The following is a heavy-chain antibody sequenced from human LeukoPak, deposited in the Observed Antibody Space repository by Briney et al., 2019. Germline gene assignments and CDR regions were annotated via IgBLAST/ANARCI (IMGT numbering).Heavy chain of an antibody. J-gene: IGHJ4*02. CDR3: ARAVSGPRGYYFDY. CDR1: GFTVSSNY. V-gene: IGHV3-53*04. CDR2: IYSGGST. D-gene: IGHD6-19*01. Sequence: GGSLRLSCAASGFTVSSNYMSWVRQAPGKGLEWVSVIYSGGSTYYADSVKGRFTISRHSSKNTLYLQMNSLRAEDTAVYYCARAVSGPRGYYFDYWGQGTLVTVSS.